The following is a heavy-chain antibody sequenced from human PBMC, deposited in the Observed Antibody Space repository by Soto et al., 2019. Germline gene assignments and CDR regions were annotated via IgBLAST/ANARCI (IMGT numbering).Heavy chain of an antibody. Sequence: QVQLQESGPGLVKPSQTLSLTCTVSGGSISSGGYYWSWIRQHPGKGLEWIGDIYHSGSTYYSPSLKSRVTISVDTSKNQVSLNLSSVTAADTAVYYCASGEMAEMLEYWGQGTLVTVSS. V-gene: IGHV4-31*03. CDR2: IYHSGST. D-gene: IGHD2-21*01. J-gene: IGHJ4*02. CDR1: GGSISSGGYY. CDR3: ASGEMAEMLEY.